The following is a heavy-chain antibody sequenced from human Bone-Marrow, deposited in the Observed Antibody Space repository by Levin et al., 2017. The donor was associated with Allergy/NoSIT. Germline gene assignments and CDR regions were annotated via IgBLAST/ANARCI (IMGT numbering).Heavy chain of an antibody. D-gene: IGHD5-18*01. V-gene: IGHV3-7*01. CDR2: IKEDASEK. J-gene: IGHJ4*02. Sequence: GASVKVSCATSGLTFSDYWMSWVRQAPGKGLEWVANIKEDASEKNYVDSVKGRFTISRDNAKNSLYLQMNSLRAEDTAVYYCARDRGYGPDYDYWGQGTLVTVSS. CDR1: GLTFSDYW. CDR3: ARDRGYGPDYDY.